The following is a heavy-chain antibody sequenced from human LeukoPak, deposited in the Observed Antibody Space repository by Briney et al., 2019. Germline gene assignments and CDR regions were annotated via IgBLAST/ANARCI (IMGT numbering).Heavy chain of an antibody. V-gene: IGHV3-30-3*01. D-gene: IGHD5-18*01. J-gene: IGHJ4*02. CDR3: ARAVRAAMVTPYY. CDR2: ISYGGSNK. Sequence: PGGSLRLSCAASGFTFSSYAMHWVRQAPGKGLEWVAVISYGGSNKYYADSVKGRFTISRDNSKNTLYLQMNSLRAEDTAVYYCARAVRAAMVTPYYWGQGTLVTVSS. CDR1: GFTFSSYA.